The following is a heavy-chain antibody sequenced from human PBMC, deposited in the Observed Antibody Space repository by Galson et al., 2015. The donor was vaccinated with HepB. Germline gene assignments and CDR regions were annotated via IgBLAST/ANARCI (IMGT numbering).Heavy chain of an antibody. Sequence: SLRLSCAASGFTFSNYFMSWVRQAPGKGLEWVSGLTGSGDSAYYTDSVRGRFTISRDNSKHMLFLQTNGLRAEDTAAYHCAKSRYPGSGAYLNSIDNWGQGIQVTVTS. CDR1: GFTFSNYF. V-gene: IGHV3-23*01. CDR2: LTGSGDSA. D-gene: IGHD3-10*01. CDR3: AKSRYPGSGAYLNSIDN. J-gene: IGHJ4*02.